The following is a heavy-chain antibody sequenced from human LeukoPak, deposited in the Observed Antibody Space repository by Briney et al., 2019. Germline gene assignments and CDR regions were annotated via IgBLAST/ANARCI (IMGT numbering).Heavy chain of an antibody. CDR1: GGSFSGYY. CDR2: INHSGST. D-gene: IGHD2-2*01. V-gene: IGHV4-34*01. J-gene: IGHJ6*02. CDR3: ARGDLTLGYCSSTSCYHYYYGMDV. Sequence: PSETLSLTCAVYGGSFSGYYWSWIRQPPGKGLEWIGEINHSGSTNYNPSLKSRVTISVDTSKNQFSLKLSSVTAADTAVYYCARGDLTLGYCSSTSCYHYYYGMDVWGQGTTVTVSS.